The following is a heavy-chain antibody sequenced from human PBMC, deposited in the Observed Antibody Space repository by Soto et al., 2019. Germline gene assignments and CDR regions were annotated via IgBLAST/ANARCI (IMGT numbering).Heavy chain of an antibody. J-gene: IGHJ4*02. V-gene: IGHV3-15*07. CDR3: TTTSRSGWSS. D-gene: IGHD6-19*01. CDR2: IKSKTEGGTT. CDR1: GFTFSNAW. Sequence: EAQLVESGGGLVKPGGSLRLSCAASGFTFSNAWMNWVRQAPGKGLEWVGRIKSKTEGGTTDYAAPVNGRFTISRDDSKNTLYLQMNSLKTEDTAVYYCTTTSRSGWSSWGQGALVTVSS.